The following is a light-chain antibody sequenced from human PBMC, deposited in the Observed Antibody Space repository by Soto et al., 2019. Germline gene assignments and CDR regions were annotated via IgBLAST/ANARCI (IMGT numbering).Light chain of an antibody. CDR3: QQSYSVPR. CDR2: AAS. Sequence: DIQMTQSPSSLSASVGDRVTITCRASRSISNYLNWYQQKSGKAPRLLIYAASSLQPGVPSRFSGTGTGREFTLTITSLQPEDSATYYRQQSYSVPRFGHGTRVDLK. J-gene: IGKJ1*01. CDR1: RSISNY. V-gene: IGKV1-39*01.